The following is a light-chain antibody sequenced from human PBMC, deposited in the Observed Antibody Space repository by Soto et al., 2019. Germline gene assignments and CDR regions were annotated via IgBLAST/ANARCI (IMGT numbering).Light chain of an antibody. V-gene: IGKV1-39*01. J-gene: IGKJ1*01. Sequence: DIQMTQSPSSLSASVGDRLTITCRASQSVRSHLNWYHQKPGKAPKLLIYGAFRLHSGVASRFSGGGSGTDFNLTITSLQPEDFATYYCQQSDTTPWTFGQGTKVEIK. CDR1: QSVRSH. CDR3: QQSDTTPWT. CDR2: GAF.